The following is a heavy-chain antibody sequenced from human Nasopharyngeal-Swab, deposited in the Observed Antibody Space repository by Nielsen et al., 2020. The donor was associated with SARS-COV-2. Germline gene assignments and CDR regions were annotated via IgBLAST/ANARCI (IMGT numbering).Heavy chain of an antibody. J-gene: IGHJ2*01. CDR3: ARGFDL. CDR2: TNDSGST. Sequence: SETLSLTCAVYGGSFSGHYWNWIRQPPGKGLEWIGETNDSGSTNYNPSLKSRVTISVDTSKNQFSLKLSSVTAADTAVYYCARGFDLWGRGTLVTVSS. CDR1: GGSFSGHY. V-gene: IGHV4-34*01.